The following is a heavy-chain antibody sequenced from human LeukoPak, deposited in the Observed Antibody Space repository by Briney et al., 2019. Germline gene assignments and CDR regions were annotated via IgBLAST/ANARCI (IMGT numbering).Heavy chain of an antibody. CDR2: VARDGGAK. V-gene: IGHV3-66*02. D-gene: IGHD6-19*01. CDR3: AREATWGQWYFDH. Sequence: PGGSLRLSCAASGFTVSSNVMSWARQAPGKGLEWVSVVARDGGAKFYADSVKGRFTLSRDNSKNMFFLQMNFLTVEDTAIYYCAREATWGQWYFDHWGQGTPVTVSS. J-gene: IGHJ4*02. CDR1: GFTVSSNV.